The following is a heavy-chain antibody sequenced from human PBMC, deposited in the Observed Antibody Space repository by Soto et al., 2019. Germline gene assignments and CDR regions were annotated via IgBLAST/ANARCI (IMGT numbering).Heavy chain of an antibody. Sequence: PSETLSLTCTVSGGSVSSGSYYWSWIRQPPGKGLEWIGYIYYSGSTNYNPSLKSRVTISVDTSKNQFSLKLSSVTAADTAVYYCARERGGVGMDVWGQGTTVTVSS. V-gene: IGHV4-61*01. CDR2: IYYSGST. CDR1: GGSVSSGSYY. CDR3: ARERGGVGMDV. D-gene: IGHD1-26*01. J-gene: IGHJ6*02.